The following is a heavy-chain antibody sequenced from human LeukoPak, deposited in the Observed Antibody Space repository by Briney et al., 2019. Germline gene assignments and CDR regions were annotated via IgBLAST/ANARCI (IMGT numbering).Heavy chain of an antibody. J-gene: IGHJ4*02. CDR1: GGSISSSSYY. V-gene: IGHV4-39*01. CDR2: IYYSGST. D-gene: IGHD1-26*01. CDR3: ARHIPPMRWELRGMLDY. Sequence: PSETLSLTCTVSGGSISSSSYYWGWIRQPPGKGLEWIGSIYYSGSTYYNPSLKSRVTISVDTSKNQFSLKLSSVTAADTAVYYCARHIPPMRWELRGMLDYWGQGTLVTVSS.